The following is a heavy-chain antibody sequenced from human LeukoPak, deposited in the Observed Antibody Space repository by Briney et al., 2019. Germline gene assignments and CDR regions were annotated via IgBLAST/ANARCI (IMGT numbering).Heavy chain of an antibody. Sequence: GGSLRLSCAASGFPFSNHVMHWVRQAPGKGLEWVAVIWYYGSNKYHADSVKGRFTISRDNSKNTLYLQMNSLRAEDTAMYYCARDRGVSYFDYWGQGTQVTVSS. CDR1: GFPFSNHV. CDR2: IWYYGSNK. V-gene: IGHV3-33*01. CDR3: ARDRGVSYFDY. J-gene: IGHJ4*02. D-gene: IGHD3-10*01.